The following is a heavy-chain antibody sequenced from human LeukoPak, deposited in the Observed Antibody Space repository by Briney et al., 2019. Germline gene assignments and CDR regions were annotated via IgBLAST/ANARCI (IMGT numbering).Heavy chain of an antibody. CDR2: IIPIFGTA. J-gene: IGHJ6*04. D-gene: IGHD3-16*01. V-gene: IGHV1-69*01. CDR1: GGTFSSYA. CDR3: AREPYYDYVWGRGQHLPAHYYGMDV. Sequence: EASVKVSCKASGGTFSSYAISWVRQAPGQGLEWMGAIIPIFGTANYAQKFQGRVTITADESTSTAYMELSSLRSEDTAVYYCAREPYYDYVWGRGQHLPAHYYGMDVWGNGTTVTVSS.